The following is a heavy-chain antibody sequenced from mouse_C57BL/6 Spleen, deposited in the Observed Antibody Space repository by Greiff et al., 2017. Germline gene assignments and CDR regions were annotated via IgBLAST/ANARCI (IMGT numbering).Heavy chain of an antibody. J-gene: IGHJ2*01. V-gene: IGHV1-15*01. CDR1: GYTFTDYE. CDR3: TRRGSGLRYFDY. CDR2: IDPETGGT. D-gene: IGHD3-2*02. Sequence: QVQLQQSGAELVRPGASVTLSCKASGYTFTDYEMHWVKQTPVHGLEWIGAIDPETGGTAYNQKFKGKAILTADTSSSTAYMELRSLTSEDSAVYYCTRRGSGLRYFDYWGQGTTLTVSA.